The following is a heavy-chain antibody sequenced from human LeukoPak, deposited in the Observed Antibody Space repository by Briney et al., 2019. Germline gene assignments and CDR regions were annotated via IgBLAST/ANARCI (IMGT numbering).Heavy chain of an antibody. J-gene: IGHJ4*02. CDR3: ARATRTPRGSPSVQNFDY. V-gene: IGHV1-18*01. Sequence: GASVKVSCKASGYTFTSYGISWVRQAPGQGLEWMGWISAYNGNTNYAQKLQGRVTMTTDTSTSTAYMELRSLRSDDTAVYYCARATRTPRGSPSVQNFDYWGQGTLVTVSS. CDR2: ISAYNGNT. D-gene: IGHD1-1*01. CDR1: GYTFTSYG.